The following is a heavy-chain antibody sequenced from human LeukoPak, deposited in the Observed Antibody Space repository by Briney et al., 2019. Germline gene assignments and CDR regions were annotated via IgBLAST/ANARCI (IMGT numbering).Heavy chain of an antibody. Sequence: PGGSLRLSCAASGFTFSSYGMHRVRQAPGKGLEWVAGISYDGSTEYYADSVRGRFTISRDNSKNTLYLQMISLRAEDTAVYYCAKIGRYQLLFRDYYGMDVWGQGTTVTVSS. CDR1: GFTFSSYG. CDR3: AKIGRYQLLFRDYYGMDV. CDR2: ISYDGSTE. J-gene: IGHJ6*02. V-gene: IGHV3-30*18. D-gene: IGHD2-2*01.